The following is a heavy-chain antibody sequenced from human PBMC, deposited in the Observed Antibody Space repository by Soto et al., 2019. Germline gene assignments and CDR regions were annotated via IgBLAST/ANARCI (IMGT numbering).Heavy chain of an antibody. Sequence: PSETLSLTCTVSGGSISSYYWSWIRQPPGKGLEWIGYIYYSGSTNYNPSLKSRVTISVDTSKNQFSLKLSSVTAADTAVYYCARRYSGYSGYDSRGTLSYYYYMDVWGKGTTVTVSS. D-gene: IGHD5-12*01. CDR2: IYYSGST. V-gene: IGHV4-59*08. CDR1: GGSISSYY. CDR3: ARRYSGYSGYDSRGTLSYYYYMDV. J-gene: IGHJ6*03.